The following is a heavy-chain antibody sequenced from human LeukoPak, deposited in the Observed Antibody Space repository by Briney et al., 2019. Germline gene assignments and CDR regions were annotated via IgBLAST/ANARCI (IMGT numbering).Heavy chain of an antibody. D-gene: IGHD2-2*01. V-gene: IGHV1-2*02. CDR1: GYTFTGYY. CDR2: INPNSGGT. CDR3: ARESGDGSSTSCPFDY. J-gene: IGHJ4*02. Sequence: GASVKVSCKASGYTFTGYYMHWVRQAPGQGLEWMVWINPNSGGTNYAQKFQGRVTMTRDTSISTAYMELSRLRSDDTAVYYCARESGDGSSTSCPFDYWGQGTLVTVSS.